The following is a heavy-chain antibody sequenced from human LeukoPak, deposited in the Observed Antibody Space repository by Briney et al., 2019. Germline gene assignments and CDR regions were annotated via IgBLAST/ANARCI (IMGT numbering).Heavy chain of an antibody. J-gene: IGHJ5*02. CDR1: GGSISSYY. CDR3: ARHWSHLPPSRFLEWLLTGGWFDP. V-gene: IGHV4-59*08. Sequence: KPSETLSLTCTVSGGSISSYYWSWIRQPPGKGLEWIGYIYYSGSTNYNPSLKSRVTISVDTSKNQFSLKLSSVAAADTAVYYCARHWSHLPPSRFLEWLLTGGWFDPWGQGTLVTVSS. CDR2: IYYSGST. D-gene: IGHD3-3*01.